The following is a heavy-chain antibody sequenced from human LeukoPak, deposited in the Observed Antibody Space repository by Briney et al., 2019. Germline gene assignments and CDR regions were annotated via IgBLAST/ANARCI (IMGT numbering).Heavy chain of an antibody. CDR2: IKYDGSGK. CDR3: ARDLFSGSYQEDF. V-gene: IGHV3-7*01. J-gene: IGHJ4*02. D-gene: IGHD1-26*01. CDR1: GFTLSSYW. Sequence: GGSLRLSCAASGFTLSSYWMSWVRQAPGKGLERVANIKYDGSGKYYADSVKGRFTISRDDAKNSLYVEMNRLRVEDTAVYYCARDLFSGSYQEDFWGQGTLVTVSS.